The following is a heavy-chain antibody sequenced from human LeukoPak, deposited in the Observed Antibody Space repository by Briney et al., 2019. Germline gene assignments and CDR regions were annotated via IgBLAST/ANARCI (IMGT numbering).Heavy chain of an antibody. CDR3: ARDRVRECELPKGFDP. Sequence: GGSLRLSCAASGFTFSSYSMNWVRQAPGKGLEWVSSISSTSSYIYYADSVKGRFTISRDNAKNSLYLQMNSLRAEDTAVYYCARDRVRECELPKGFDPWGQGTLVTVSS. CDR1: GFTFSSYS. D-gene: IGHD1-26*01. J-gene: IGHJ5*02. V-gene: IGHV3-21*01. CDR2: ISSTSSYI.